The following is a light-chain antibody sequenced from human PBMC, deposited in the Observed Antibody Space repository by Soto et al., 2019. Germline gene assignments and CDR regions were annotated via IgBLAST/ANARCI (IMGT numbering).Light chain of an antibody. CDR3: QQTYTTPRT. V-gene: IGKV1-39*01. CDR1: QPASNY. J-gene: IGKJ1*01. Sequence: DTQMTQSPSYLSASVGDRISITCRASQPASNYVNWYQQKPGKAPTLLISATSTLQSGVPSRFRGSGSGTDFTVTITSLQPEDFVTYYCQQTYTTPRTFGQGTKVAIK. CDR2: ATS.